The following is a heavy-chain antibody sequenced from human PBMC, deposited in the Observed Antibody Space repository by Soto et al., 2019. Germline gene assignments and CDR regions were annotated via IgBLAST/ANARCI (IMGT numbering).Heavy chain of an antibody. V-gene: IGHV5-51*01. CDR3: ARQGVRVAATPFDY. J-gene: IGHJ4*02. Sequence: GESVTISCKVSGYSFTSYGIVWVLQMPGKGLEWMGIIYPGDSDTRYSPSFQGQVTISADKSISTAYLQWSSLKASDTAMYYCARQGVRVAATPFDYWGQGTMVTVSS. D-gene: IGHD2-15*01. CDR2: IYPGDSDT. CDR1: GYSFTSYG.